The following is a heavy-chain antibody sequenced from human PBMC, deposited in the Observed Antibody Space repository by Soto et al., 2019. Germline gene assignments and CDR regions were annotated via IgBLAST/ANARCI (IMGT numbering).Heavy chain of an antibody. V-gene: IGHV3-7*01. CDR3: ARDRGWYGMDV. J-gene: IGHJ6*02. D-gene: IGHD6-19*01. Sequence: PGGSLRLSCAASEFAFRSFYMSWVRQAPGKGLEWVANIKQDGSEKYYVDSVKGRFTISRDNAKNSLYLQMSSLRAEDTAVYYCARDRGWYGMDVWGQGT. CDR2: IKQDGSEK. CDR1: EFAFRSFY.